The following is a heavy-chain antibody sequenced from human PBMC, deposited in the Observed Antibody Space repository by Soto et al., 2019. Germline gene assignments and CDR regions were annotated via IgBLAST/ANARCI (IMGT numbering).Heavy chain of an antibody. CDR1: GGSISSGGYY. V-gene: IGHV4-31*03. D-gene: IGHD6-19*01. J-gene: IGHJ2*01. Sequence: SETLSLTCTVSGGSISSGGYYWSWLRQHPGKGLEWIGYIYYSGSTYYNPSLTRRVTLSVDTSKDQVSLKLSSVTAADTAVYYCARLASGWQYYYFDFWGRGTPVTVSS. CDR3: ARLASGWQYYYFDF. CDR2: IYYSGST.